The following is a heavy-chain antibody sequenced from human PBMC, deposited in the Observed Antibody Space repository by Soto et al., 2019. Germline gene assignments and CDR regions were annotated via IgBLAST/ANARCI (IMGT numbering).Heavy chain of an antibody. CDR3: PRAGMNYDNEDAFDI. J-gene: IGHJ3*02. CDR1: GGSISSGGYY. V-gene: IGHV4-31*03. D-gene: IGHD1-7*01. CDR2: IYYSGST. Sequence: PSETLSLTCTVSGGSISSGGYYWSWIRQHPGKGLEWIGYIYYSGSTYYNPSLKSRVTISVDTSKNQFSLKLSSVTAADTAVYYCPRAGMNYDNEDAFDIWGHGTMVTVSS.